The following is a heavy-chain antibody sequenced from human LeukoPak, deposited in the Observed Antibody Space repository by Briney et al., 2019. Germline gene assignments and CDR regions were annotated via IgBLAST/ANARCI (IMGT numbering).Heavy chain of an antibody. CDR1: GGSINFYY. D-gene: IGHD6-13*01. J-gene: IGHJ4*02. CDR3: ARGIADPYSFDS. Sequence: SETLSLTCTVSGGSINFYYWSWIRQPAGKGLEWIGRIYSTGSTNYSPSLKSRVTMSVDKSKNQFSLNLSSVSAAGTAVYYCARGIADPYSFDSWGQGTLVTVSS. CDR2: IYSTGST. V-gene: IGHV4-4*07.